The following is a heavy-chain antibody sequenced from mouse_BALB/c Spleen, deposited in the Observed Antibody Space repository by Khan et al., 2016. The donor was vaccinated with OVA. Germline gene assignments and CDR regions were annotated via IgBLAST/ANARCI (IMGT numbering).Heavy chain of an antibody. V-gene: IGHV5-9-1*01. D-gene: IGHD1-1*02. J-gene: IGHJ3*01. CDR1: GFTFSTFV. Sequence: EVELVESGGGLVKPGGSLKLSCAASGFTFSTFVMSWVRQTPEKRLEWVATISSAGTYTYYPDSVKGRFTISRDNAKNTLYVQMNSLRSEDTAMYYCASGSYPWFAYWGQGPLVTVSA. CDR3: ASGSYPWFAY. CDR2: ISSAGTYT.